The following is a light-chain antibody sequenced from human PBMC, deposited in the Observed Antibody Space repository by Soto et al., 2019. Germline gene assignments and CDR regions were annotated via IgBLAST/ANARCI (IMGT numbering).Light chain of an antibody. J-gene: IGKJ1*01. CDR2: GAS. CDR1: QSVSSNY. Sequence: EIVLSQRPPTLSFSLGERATPSSTDTQSVSSNYLAWYQQKPGQAPLLLIYGASTRASGIPHRFSGSGSGTDFTLTISSLQPEDSAVYYCQQYDSSPTWTFGQGTKVDIK. V-gene: IGKV3-20*01. CDR3: QQYDSSPTWT.